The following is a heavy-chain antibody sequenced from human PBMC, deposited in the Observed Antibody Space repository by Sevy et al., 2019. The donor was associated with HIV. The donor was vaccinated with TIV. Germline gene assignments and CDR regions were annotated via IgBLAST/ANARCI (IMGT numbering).Heavy chain of an antibody. V-gene: IGHV3-23*01. CDR3: AKLSCSDGNCFSIDY. Sequence: GGSLRLSCAASGFTFSSYAMTWVCQAPGKGLEWVSGISASGASTYYADSVKGRFTISRDNSKNTLYLQINSLRAEDTAVYYCAKLSCSDGNCFSIDYWGQGTLVTVSS. J-gene: IGHJ4*02. CDR1: GFTFSSYA. CDR2: ISASGAST. D-gene: IGHD2-15*01.